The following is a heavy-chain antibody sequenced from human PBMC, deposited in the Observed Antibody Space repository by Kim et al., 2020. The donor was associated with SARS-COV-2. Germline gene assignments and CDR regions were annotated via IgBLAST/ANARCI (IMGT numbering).Heavy chain of an antibody. CDR1: GFTFSSYG. CDR2: ISYDGSNK. V-gene: IGHV3-30*18. CDR3: AKELYDFWSGYWPL. Sequence: GGSLRLSCAASGFTFSSYGMHWVRQAPGKGLEWVAVISYDGSNKYYADSVKGRFTISRDNSKNTLYLQMNSLRAEDTAVYYCAKELYDFWSGYWPLWGQGTLVTVSS. J-gene: IGHJ4*02. D-gene: IGHD3-3*01.